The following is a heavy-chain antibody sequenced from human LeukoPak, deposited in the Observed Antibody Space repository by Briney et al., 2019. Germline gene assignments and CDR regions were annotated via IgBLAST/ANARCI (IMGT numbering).Heavy chain of an antibody. CDR2: IKQDGSEK. Sequence: GGSLRLSCAASGFNLSNYWMSWVRQAPGKGLEWVANIKQDGSEKYYVDSVKGRFTVSRDNAKNSLYLQMNSLRTEDTAVYYCARGRGSWYGVYFDYWGQGTLVTVSS. CDR3: ARGRGSWYGVYFDY. J-gene: IGHJ4*02. V-gene: IGHV3-7*01. D-gene: IGHD6-13*01. CDR1: GFNLSNYW.